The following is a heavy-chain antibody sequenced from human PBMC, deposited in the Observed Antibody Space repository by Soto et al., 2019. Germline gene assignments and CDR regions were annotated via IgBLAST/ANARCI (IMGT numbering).Heavy chain of an antibody. CDR2: ISGSGGST. J-gene: IGHJ4*02. Sequence: GGSLRLSCAASGFTFSSYAMSWVRQAPGKGLEWVSAISGSGGSTYDPGTVKGRFTISRDNSKNTLYLQMKSLRAEDAALYYCAKSHTDYRYGFDYWGQGTLVTVSS. CDR1: GFTFSSYA. V-gene: IGHV3-23*01. CDR3: AKSHTDYRYGFDY. D-gene: IGHD4-17*01.